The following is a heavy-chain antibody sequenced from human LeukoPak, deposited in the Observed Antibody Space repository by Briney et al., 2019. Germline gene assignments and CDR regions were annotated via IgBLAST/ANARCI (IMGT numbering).Heavy chain of an antibody. CDR1: GGSISSYY. CDR3: ARDSGPRFDY. D-gene: IGHD6-19*01. J-gene: IGHJ4*02. CDR2: IYYSGST. Sequence: SGTLSLTCTVSGGSISSYYWSWVRQPPGEGLERSGYIYYSGSTNYNPSPKSRVTISVDTSKNQFSLKVSSVTAADTAVYYCARDSGPRFDYWGQGTLVTVSS. V-gene: IGHV4-59*01.